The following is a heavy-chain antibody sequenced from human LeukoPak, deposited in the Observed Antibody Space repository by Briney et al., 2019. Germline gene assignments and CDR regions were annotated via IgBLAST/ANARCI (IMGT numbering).Heavy chain of an antibody. CDR3: ARGPPSLGDY. J-gene: IGHJ4*02. D-gene: IGHD7-27*01. CDR1: GYTFTTYG. CDR2: ISAYNGNT. V-gene: IGHV1-18*01. Sequence: ASVKVSCKASGYTFTTYGISWVRQAPGQGLEWMGWISAYNGNTNYAQKLQGRVTMTTDTSSSTAYKELRSLRSDDAAVYYCARGPPSLGDYWGQGTLVTVSS.